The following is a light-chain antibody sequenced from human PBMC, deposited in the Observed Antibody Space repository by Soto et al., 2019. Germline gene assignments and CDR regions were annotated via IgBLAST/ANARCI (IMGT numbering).Light chain of an antibody. V-gene: IGKV3-11*01. CDR2: SAS. CDR1: QSINSD. Sequence: EIVMTQSPATLAVSPGETTRLSCRASQSINSDVAWYQQKLGQTPRLLIHSASTRATGIAARFSGSGSGTDFTLTISSLEPEDFAVYYCQHRNNRPFSFGPGTKVDIK. J-gene: IGKJ3*01. CDR3: QHRNNRPFS.